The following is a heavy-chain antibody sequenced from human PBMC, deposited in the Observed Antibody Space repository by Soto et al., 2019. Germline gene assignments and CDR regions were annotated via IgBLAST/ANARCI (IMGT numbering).Heavy chain of an antibody. V-gene: IGHV4-4*07. D-gene: IGHD3-22*01. CDR3: ASHIVTYYYDSSGYYGYFQH. CDR2: IYTSGST. J-gene: IGHJ1*01. CDR1: GGSISSYY. Sequence: SETLSLTCTVSGGSISSYYWSWIRQPAGKGLEWIGRIYTSGSTNYNPSLKSRVTMSVDTSKNQFSLKLSSVTAADTAVYYCASHIVTYYYDSSGYYGYFQHWGQGTLVTVSS.